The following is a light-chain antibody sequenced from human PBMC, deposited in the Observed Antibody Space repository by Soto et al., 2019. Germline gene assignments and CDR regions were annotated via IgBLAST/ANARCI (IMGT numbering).Light chain of an antibody. CDR2: DVS. V-gene: IGLV2-14*01. CDR1: SSDVGGYIY. J-gene: IGLJ2*01. CDR3: SSFTTSRTLV. Sequence: QSVLTQPASVSGCPGQSITISCTGSSSDVGGYIYVSWYQLHPGKAPKLMIFDVSHRPSGVSNRFSGSKSGNTASLTISGLQAEDEADYFCSSFTTSRTLVFGGGTKVTVL.